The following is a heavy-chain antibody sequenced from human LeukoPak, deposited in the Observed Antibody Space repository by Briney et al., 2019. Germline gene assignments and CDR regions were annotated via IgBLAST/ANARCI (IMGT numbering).Heavy chain of an antibody. J-gene: IGHJ5*01. Sequence: PSETLSLTCTVSGVSISSYYWSWIRQPPGKGLEWIGCIYYSGSTNYNPSLKSRVTISVDTSKNQFSLKLSSVTAADTAVYYRARDLSRALDSWGQGTQLTVSS. CDR3: ARDLSRALDS. V-gene: IGHV4-59*01. CDR1: GVSISSYY. CDR2: IYYSGST.